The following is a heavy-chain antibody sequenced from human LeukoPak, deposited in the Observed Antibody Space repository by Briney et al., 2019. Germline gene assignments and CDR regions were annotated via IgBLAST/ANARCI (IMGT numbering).Heavy chain of an antibody. CDR3: ARGWPHFDY. V-gene: IGHV6-1*01. J-gene: IGHJ4*02. CDR1: GDSVSSNSAA. CDR2: TYYRSKWYN. Sequence: SQTLSLTCAISGDSVSSNSAAWNWLRQSPSRGLEWLGRTYYRSKWYNDYAVSVKSRISINPDTSKNQFSLQLNSVTPEDRAVYYCARGWPHFDYWGQGTLVTVSS.